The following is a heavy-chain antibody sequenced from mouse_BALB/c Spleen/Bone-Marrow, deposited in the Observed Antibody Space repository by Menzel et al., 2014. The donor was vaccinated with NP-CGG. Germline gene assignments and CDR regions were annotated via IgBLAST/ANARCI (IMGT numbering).Heavy chain of an antibody. D-gene: IGHD2-1*01. CDR1: GFTFSSYT. CDR2: ISSGGSYT. CDR3: TRDGKGNYDYAMDY. J-gene: IGHJ4*01. V-gene: IGHV5-6-4*01. Sequence: EVQRVESGGGLVKPGGSLKLSCAASGFTFSSYTMSWVRQTPEKRLEWVATISSGGSYTYYPDSVKGRFTISRDNAKNTLYLQMSSLKSEDTAMYYRTRDGKGNYDYAMDYWGQGTSVTVSS.